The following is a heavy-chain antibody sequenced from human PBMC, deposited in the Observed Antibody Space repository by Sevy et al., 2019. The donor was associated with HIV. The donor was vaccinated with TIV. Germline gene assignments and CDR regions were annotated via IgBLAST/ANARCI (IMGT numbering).Heavy chain of an antibody. CDR1: GFTFSSYG. V-gene: IGHV3-30*02. CDR3: AKDLLGYNWFDP. Sequence: GGSLRLSCAASGFTFSSYGMHWVHQAPGKGLEWVAFIRYDGSNKYYADSVKGRFTISRDNSKNTLYLQMNSLRAEDTAVYYCAKDLLGYNWFDPWGQGTLVTVSS. J-gene: IGHJ5*02. CDR2: IRYDGSNK. D-gene: IGHD7-27*01.